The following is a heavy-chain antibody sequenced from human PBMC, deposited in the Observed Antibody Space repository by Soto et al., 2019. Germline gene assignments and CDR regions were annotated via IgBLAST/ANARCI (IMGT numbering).Heavy chain of an antibody. V-gene: IGHV1-46*01. D-gene: IGHD1-26*01. CDR2: LNPSGGGA. CDR1: GYTLTSYY. Sequence: ASVKVSCKASGYTLTSYYMHWVRQAPGQGLEWMGLLNPSGGGASYAQKFQGRVTMTRDTSTSTVYMELSSLRSEDTAVYFCARAGSIGGSSAAHDYWGQGALVTVSS. J-gene: IGHJ4*02. CDR3: ARAGSIGGSSAAHDY.